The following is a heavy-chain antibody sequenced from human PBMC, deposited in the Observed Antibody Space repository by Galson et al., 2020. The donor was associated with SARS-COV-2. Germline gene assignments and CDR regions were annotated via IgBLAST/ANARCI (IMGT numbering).Heavy chain of an antibody. V-gene: IGHV3-21*01. CDR2: ISSSSSYI. J-gene: IGHJ4*02. D-gene: IGHD5-12*01. CDR3: ASNRGYSGYDLPSPLDY. Sequence: GESLKISCAASGFSFSSYGMHWVRQAPGKGLEWVSSISSSSSYIYYADSVKGRFTISRDNAKNSLYLQMNSLRAEDTAVYYCASNRGYSGYDLPSPLDYWGQGTLVTVSS. CDR1: GFSFSSYG.